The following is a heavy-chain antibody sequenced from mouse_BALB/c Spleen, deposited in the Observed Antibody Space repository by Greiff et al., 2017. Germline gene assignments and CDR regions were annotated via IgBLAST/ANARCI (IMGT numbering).Heavy chain of an antibody. CDR3: ARSHYGNVFAY. D-gene: IGHD2-1*01. V-gene: IGHV5-17*02. CDR1: GFTFSSFG. CDR2: ISSGSSTI. J-gene: IGHJ3*01. Sequence: EVMLVESGGGLVQPGGSRKLSCAASGFTFSSFGMHWVRQAPEKGLEWVAYISSGSSTIYYADTVKGRFTISRDNPKNTLFLQMTSLRSEDTAMYYCARSHYGNVFAYWGQGTLVTVSA.